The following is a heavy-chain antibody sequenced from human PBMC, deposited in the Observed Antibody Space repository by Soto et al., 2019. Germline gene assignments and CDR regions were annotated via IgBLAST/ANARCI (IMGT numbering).Heavy chain of an antibody. CDR2: ISNSGSDT. CDR3: AKDPISYGSGNYEH. D-gene: IGHD3-10*01. Sequence: GGSLRLSCAASGFTFSSYAMSWVRQAPGKGLEWVSGISNSGSDTYYADSVKGRFTISRDNSKNTLYLQMNSLRAEDTAVYYCAKDPISYGSGNYEHWGQGTLVTVSS. V-gene: IGHV3-23*01. J-gene: IGHJ1*01. CDR1: GFTFSSYA.